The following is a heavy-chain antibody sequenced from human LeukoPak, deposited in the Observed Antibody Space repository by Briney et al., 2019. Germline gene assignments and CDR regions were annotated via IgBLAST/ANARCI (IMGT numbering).Heavy chain of an antibody. D-gene: IGHD3-22*01. J-gene: IGHJ6*03. V-gene: IGHV3-7*01. Sequence: GGSLRFSCAASGFTFSSYWMSWVRQAPGKGLEWVANIKQDGSEKYYVDSVKGRFTISRDNAKNSLYLQMNSLRAEDTAVYYCARDLGVVIAHYYYYYMDVWGKGTTVTVSS. CDR2: IKQDGSEK. CDR1: GFTFSSYW. CDR3: ARDLGVVIAHYYYYYMDV.